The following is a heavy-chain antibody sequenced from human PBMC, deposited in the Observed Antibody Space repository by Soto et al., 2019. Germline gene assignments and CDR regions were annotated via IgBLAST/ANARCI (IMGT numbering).Heavy chain of an antibody. CDR1: GYTFTSYS. CDR3: ARMWRGVVFDY. V-gene: IGHV1-46*01. Sequence: QVQLVQSGAEVKKPGASVKVSCKASGYTFTSYSMHWLRQAPGQGLEWMAIINPSDCSTTYAQKFQGRVTVTRDTSTSTAHMDVSSLRADDTAVYYCARMWRGVVFDYLGQGTLVTVSS. J-gene: IGHJ4*02. D-gene: IGHD2-21*01. CDR2: INPSDCST.